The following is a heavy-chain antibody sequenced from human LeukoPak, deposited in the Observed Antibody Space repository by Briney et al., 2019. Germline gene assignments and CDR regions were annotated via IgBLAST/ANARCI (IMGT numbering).Heavy chain of an antibody. CDR1: GFTFNIYA. D-gene: IGHD6-13*01. CDR3: AKDRTQQPYGIFDY. Sequence: QPGGSLRLSCAASGFTFNIYAMTWVRQDPGKGLEWVSAIGGSGDRTYYADSVEGRFTISRDNSKNTLYLQMYSLRAEDTAVYYCAKDRTQQPYGIFDYWGQGTLVTVSS. CDR2: IGGSGDRT. V-gene: IGHV3-23*01. J-gene: IGHJ4*02.